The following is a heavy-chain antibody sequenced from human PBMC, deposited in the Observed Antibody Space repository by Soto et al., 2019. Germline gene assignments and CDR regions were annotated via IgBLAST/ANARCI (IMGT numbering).Heavy chain of an antibody. D-gene: IGHD2-15*01. CDR1: GFTFSSYA. CDR3: AKVRGYCSGGSCYSARDY. CDR2: ISGSGGST. V-gene: IGHV3-23*01. J-gene: IGHJ4*02. Sequence: GGSLRLSCAASGFTFSSYAMSWVRQAPGKGLEWVSAISGSGGSTYYADSVKGRFTISRDNSKNTLYLQMNSLRAEDTAVYYCAKVRGYCSGGSCYSARDYWGQGTLVTVSS.